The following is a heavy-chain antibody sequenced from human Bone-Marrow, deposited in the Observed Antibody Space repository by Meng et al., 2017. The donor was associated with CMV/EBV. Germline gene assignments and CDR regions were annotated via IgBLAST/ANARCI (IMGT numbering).Heavy chain of an antibody. Sequence: GESLKISCAASGFIFSSYWMTWVRQAPGKGLEWVANINQDGSEKKYVDSVKGRFTISRDNARDSLYLQMNSLRAEDTAVYYCATPFYYDSTGPTPFDNWGQGTLVIVSS. J-gene: IGHJ4*02. CDR2: INQDGSEK. V-gene: IGHV3-7*01. D-gene: IGHD3-22*01. CDR1: GFIFSSYW. CDR3: ATPFYYDSTGPTPFDN.